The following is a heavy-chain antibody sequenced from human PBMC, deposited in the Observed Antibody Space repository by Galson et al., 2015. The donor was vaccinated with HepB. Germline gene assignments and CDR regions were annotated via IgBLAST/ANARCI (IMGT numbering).Heavy chain of an antibody. J-gene: IGHJ5*02. CDR2: IYSDDDK. CDR1: GFSLTNNGVG. V-gene: IGHV2-5*02. Sequence: PPLVKPTQTLTLTCTFSGFSLTNNGVGVGWIRQPPGKAPEWLALIYSDDDKRYRPSLRSRLTITKDTSKNQVVLTMTNMDPVDTATYYCTHTLGPAALFDPWGQGTLVAVSS. CDR3: THTLGPAALFDP. D-gene: IGHD2-2*01.